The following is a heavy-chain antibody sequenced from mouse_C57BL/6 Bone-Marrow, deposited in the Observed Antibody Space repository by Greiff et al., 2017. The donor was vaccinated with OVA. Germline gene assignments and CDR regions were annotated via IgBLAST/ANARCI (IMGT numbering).Heavy chain of an antibody. CDR2: ISSGGSYT. J-gene: IGHJ3*01. Sequence: EVKLQESGGDLVKPGGSLKLSCAASGFTFSSYGMSWVRQTPDKRLEWVATISSGGSYTYYPDSVKGRFTISRDNAKNTLYLQMSSLKSEDTAMYYCARLYDYDGPGRFAYWGQGTLVTVSA. CDR3: ARLYDYDGPGRFAY. V-gene: IGHV5-6*01. D-gene: IGHD2-4*01. CDR1: GFTFSSYG.